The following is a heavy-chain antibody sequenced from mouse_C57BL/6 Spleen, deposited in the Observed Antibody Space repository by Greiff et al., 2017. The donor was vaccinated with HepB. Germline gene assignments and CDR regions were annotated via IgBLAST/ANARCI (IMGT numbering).Heavy chain of an antibody. CDR3: ARSSDGYYRYFDV. Sequence: EVKLMESGGGLVQPGGSLSLSCAASGFTFTDYYMSWVRQPPGKALEWLGFIRNKANGYTTEYSASVKGRFTISRDNSKSILYLQMNALRAEDSATYYCARSSDGYYRYFDVWGTGTTVTVSS. V-gene: IGHV7-3*01. D-gene: IGHD2-3*01. CDR2: IRNKANGYTT. CDR1: GFTFTDYY. J-gene: IGHJ1*03.